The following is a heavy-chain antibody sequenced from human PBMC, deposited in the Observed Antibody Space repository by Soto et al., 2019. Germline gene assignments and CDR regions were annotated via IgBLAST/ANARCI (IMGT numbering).Heavy chain of an antibody. Sequence: ASVKVSCKVSGYTLTELSMHWVRQAPGKGLEWMGGFDPEDGETIYAQKFQGRVTMTEDTSTDTAYMELSSLRSEDTAVYYCATALDYYDSSLRYYFDYWGQGTLVTVSS. CDR2: FDPEDGET. CDR3: ATALDYYDSSLRYYFDY. D-gene: IGHD3-22*01. J-gene: IGHJ4*02. CDR1: GYTLTELS. V-gene: IGHV1-24*01.